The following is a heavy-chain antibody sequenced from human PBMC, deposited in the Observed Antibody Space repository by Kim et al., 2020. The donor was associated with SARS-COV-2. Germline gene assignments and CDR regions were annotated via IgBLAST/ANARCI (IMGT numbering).Heavy chain of an antibody. Sequence: SETLSLTCAVYGGSFSGYYWSWIRQPPGKGLEWIGEINHSGSTNYNPSLKSRVTISVDTSKNQFSLKLSSVTAADTAVYYCARGQMGDSSGRTDYWGQGTLVTVSS. CDR2: INHSGST. J-gene: IGHJ4*02. D-gene: IGHD3-22*01. V-gene: IGHV4-34*01. CDR3: ARGQMGDSSGRTDY. CDR1: GGSFSGYY.